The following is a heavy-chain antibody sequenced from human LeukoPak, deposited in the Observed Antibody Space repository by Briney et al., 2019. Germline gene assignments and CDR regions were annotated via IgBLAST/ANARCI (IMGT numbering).Heavy chain of an antibody. CDR1: GFTFNSYA. CDR2: ISYDGSNK. J-gene: IGHJ4*02. CDR3: ARATPWELLA. Sequence: PGGSLRLSCAASGFTFNSYAMHWVRQAPGKGLEWVAVISYDGSNKYYADSVKGRFTISRDNSKNTLCLQMNSLRAEDTAVYYCARATPWELLAWGQGTLVTVSS. V-gene: IGHV3-30-3*01. D-gene: IGHD1-26*01.